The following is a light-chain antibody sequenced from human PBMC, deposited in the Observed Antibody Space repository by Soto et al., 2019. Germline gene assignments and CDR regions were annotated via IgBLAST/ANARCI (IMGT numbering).Light chain of an antibody. Sequence: IQMTQSPSTLSASVGDRVTLTCRASQSTSSWVAWYQQRPGKPPKLVIYGASTLERGVPSRFSGSGSGTEFTLTIAGLQPDDFATYYCQHYKPYKTFGQGTKVDIK. J-gene: IGKJ1*01. CDR3: QHYKPYKT. CDR1: QSTSSW. V-gene: IGKV1-5*03. CDR2: GAS.